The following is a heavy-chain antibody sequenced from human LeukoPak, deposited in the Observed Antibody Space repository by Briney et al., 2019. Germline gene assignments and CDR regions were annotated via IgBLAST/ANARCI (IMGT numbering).Heavy chain of an antibody. CDR1: GGSLSGYY. CDR2: MYYSGST. J-gene: IGHJ4*02. V-gene: IGHV4-59*01. D-gene: IGHD6-19*01. CDR3: ARGAVAYYYFDN. Sequence: SETLSLTCAVSGGSLSGYYWTWIRQPPGKGLEWIGYMYYSGSTNYNPSLKSRVTISVDTSKNQFSLKLSSVTAADTAVYYCARGAVAYYYFDNWGQGTLVTVSS.